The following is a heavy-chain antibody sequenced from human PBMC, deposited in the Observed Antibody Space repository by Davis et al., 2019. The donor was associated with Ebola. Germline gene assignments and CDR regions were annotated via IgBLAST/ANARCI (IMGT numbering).Heavy chain of an antibody. V-gene: IGHV4-4*02. Sequence: SETLSLTCAVSGGSISSNNWWSWVRQPPGQGLEWIGAIYHSGSTNYKASLKSRVTISVDKSKNQFSLNLSSVTAADTAVYYCARVSDSTGWFQYWGQGTLVTVSS. J-gene: IGHJ4*02. D-gene: IGHD6-19*01. CDR3: ARVSDSTGWFQY. CDR2: IYHSGST. CDR1: GGSISSNNW.